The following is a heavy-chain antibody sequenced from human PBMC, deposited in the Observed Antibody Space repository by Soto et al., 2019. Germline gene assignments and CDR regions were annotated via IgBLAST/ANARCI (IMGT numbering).Heavy chain of an antibody. Sequence: PGGSLRLSCAASGFAFSSYSMNWVRQAPGKGLEWVSSISSSSSYIYYADSVKGRFTISRDNAKNSLYLQMNSLRAEDTAVYYCARGYYPWLSGWFDPWGQGTLVTVSS. CDR2: ISSSSSYI. V-gene: IGHV3-21*01. J-gene: IGHJ5*02. CDR3: ARGYYPWLSGWFDP. D-gene: IGHD3-22*01. CDR1: GFAFSSYS.